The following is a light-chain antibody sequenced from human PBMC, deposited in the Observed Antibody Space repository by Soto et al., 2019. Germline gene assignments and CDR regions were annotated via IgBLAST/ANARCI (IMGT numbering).Light chain of an antibody. J-gene: IGKJ2*01. V-gene: IGKV2-30*01. CDR2: KVS. CDR1: QSLVYSDGNTY. CDR3: MQGTVPYI. Sequence: DVVMTQSPLSLPVTLGQPASISCRSSQSLVYSDGNTYLNWFQQRPGQSPRRLIYKVSNRDSGVPDRFSGSGSATDFTLKISRVEAEDVGVYYCMQGTVPYIFGQGTKLEIK.